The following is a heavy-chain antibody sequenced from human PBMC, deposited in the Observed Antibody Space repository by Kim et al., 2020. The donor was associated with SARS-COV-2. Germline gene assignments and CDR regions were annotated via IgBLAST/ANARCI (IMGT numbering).Heavy chain of an antibody. CDR2: IKQDGNQK. J-gene: IGHJ3*02. CDR3: ARDGDLYSSGKDAFDI. CDR1: GFTFSSYW. Sequence: GGSLRLSCAASGFTFSSYWMTLVRQAPGKGLEWVANIKQDGNQKYYVDSVKGRFTISRDNAKNSLYLQMNSLRAEDPAVYYCARDGDLYSSGKDAFDIWGHGTMVTVSS. V-gene: IGHV3-7*01. D-gene: IGHD6-19*01.